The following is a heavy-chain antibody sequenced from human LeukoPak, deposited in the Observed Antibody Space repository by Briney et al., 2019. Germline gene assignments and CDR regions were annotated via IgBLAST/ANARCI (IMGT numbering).Heavy chain of an antibody. V-gene: IGHV3-73*01. Sequence: PGGSLRLSCAASGFTFSGSAMHWVRQASGKGLEWVGRIRSKANSYATAYAASVKGRFTISRDDSKNTAYLQMNSLKTEDTAVYYCTIPINYYDSSGYYSLFGYWGQGTLVTVSS. CDR3: TIPINYYDSSGYYSLFGY. CDR2: IRSKANSYAT. CDR1: GFTFSGSA. J-gene: IGHJ4*02. D-gene: IGHD3-22*01.